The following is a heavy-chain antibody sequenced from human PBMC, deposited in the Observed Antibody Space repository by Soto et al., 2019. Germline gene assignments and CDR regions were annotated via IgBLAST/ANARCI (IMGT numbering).Heavy chain of an antibody. V-gene: IGHV4-34*01. CDR1: VESLSTYY. Sequence: QVQLQPWGAGLLQPSETLSLTCAGYVESLSTYYWNCIRQPPGKALESIGEINHSGDTNYHPSFCGRVTMSIDTSKNQIALNLNTVAAADTSVYYCARDSDGIDVWCQGTTVMVSS. CDR2: INHSGDT. D-gene: IGHD2-21*01. CDR3: ARDSDGIDV. J-gene: IGHJ6*02.